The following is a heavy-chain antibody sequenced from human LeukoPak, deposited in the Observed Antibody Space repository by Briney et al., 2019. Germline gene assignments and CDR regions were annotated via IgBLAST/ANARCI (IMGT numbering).Heavy chain of an antibody. CDR3: ARSDEYSWGTFDP. V-gene: IGHV4-34*01. D-gene: IGHD5-18*01. Sequence: SETLSLTCAVYGGSFSGYYWSWIRQPPGKGLEWIGEINHSGSTNYNPSLKSRVTISVDTSKNQFSLKLSSVTAADTAVYYCARSDEYSWGTFDPWGQGTLVTVSS. CDR1: GGSFSGYY. J-gene: IGHJ5*02. CDR2: INHSGST.